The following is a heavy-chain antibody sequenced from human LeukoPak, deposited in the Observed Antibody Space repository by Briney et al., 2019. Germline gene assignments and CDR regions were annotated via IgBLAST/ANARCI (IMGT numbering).Heavy chain of an antibody. D-gene: IGHD3-10*01. CDR3: ARGPYGYVDY. Sequence: SETLPLTCTVSGGSISSYYWSWIRQPPGKGLEWIGYIYHSGSTNYNPSLKSRVTISVDTSKNQFSLKLSSVTAADTAVYYCARGPYGYVDYWAQGPLVTVSS. V-gene: IGHV4-59*01. CDR1: GGSISSYY. J-gene: IGHJ4*02. CDR2: IYHSGST.